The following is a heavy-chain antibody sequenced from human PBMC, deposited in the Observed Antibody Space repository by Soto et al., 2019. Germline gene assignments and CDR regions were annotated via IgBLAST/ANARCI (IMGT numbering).Heavy chain of an antibody. CDR1: GYTFTSYA. V-gene: IGHV1-3*01. CDR3: AREHIVVVPAATAGTGYYYGMDV. J-gene: IGHJ6*02. CDR2: INAGNGNT. Sequence: GASVKVSCKASGYTFTSYAMHWVRQAPGQRLEWMGWINAGNGNTKYSQKFQGRVTITRDTSASTAYMELSSLRSEDTAVYYCAREHIVVVPAATAGTGYYYGMDVWGQGTTVTVSS. D-gene: IGHD2-2*01.